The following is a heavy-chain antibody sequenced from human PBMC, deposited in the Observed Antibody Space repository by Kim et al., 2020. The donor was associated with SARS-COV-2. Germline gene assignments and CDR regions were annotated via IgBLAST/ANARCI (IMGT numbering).Heavy chain of an antibody. V-gene: IGHV3-15*01. D-gene: IGHD2-2*01. CDR1: GFTFSNAW. CDR3: TTDFEVPAAKKFDP. CDR2: IKSKTDGGTT. J-gene: IGHJ5*02. Sequence: GGSLRLSCAASGFTFSNAWMSWVRQAPGKGLEWVGRIKSKTDGGTTDYAAPVKGRFTISRDDSKNTLYLQMNSLKTEDTAVYYCTTDFEVPAAKKFDPWGQGTLVTVSS.